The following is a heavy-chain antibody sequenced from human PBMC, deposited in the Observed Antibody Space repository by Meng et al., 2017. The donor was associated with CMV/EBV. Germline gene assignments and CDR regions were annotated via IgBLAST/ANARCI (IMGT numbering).Heavy chain of an antibody. J-gene: IGHJ4*02. Sequence: SGGTFSSYDISWVRQAPGQGLEWMGGIIPIFGTANYAQKFQGRVTITTDESTSTAYMELSSLRSEDTAVYYCARSEWQQLPRGGLDYRGQGTLVTVSS. CDR3: ARSEWQQLPRGGLDY. V-gene: IGHV1-69*05. D-gene: IGHD6-13*01. CDR2: IIPIFGTA. CDR1: GGTFSSYD.